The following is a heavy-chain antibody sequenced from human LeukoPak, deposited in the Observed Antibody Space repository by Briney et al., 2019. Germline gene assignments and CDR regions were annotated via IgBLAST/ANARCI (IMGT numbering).Heavy chain of an antibody. CDR3: AKGTTGTTSAFDI. Sequence: KPSETLSLTCTVSGGSVSSYYWSWIRQPPGKGLEWIGNIYSSGSTNYNPSLKSRVTISVDTSKNQFSLKLSSVTAADTALYYCAKGTTGTTSAFDIWGQGTMVTVSS. V-gene: IGHV4-59*02. D-gene: IGHD1-1*01. J-gene: IGHJ3*02. CDR2: IYSSGST. CDR1: GGSVSSYY.